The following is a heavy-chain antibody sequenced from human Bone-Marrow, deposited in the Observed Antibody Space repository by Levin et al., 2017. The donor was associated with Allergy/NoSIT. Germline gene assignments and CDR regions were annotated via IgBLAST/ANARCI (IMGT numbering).Heavy chain of an antibody. J-gene: IGHJ4*02. CDR1: GFTFRNAW. Sequence: GGYLRLSCAASGFTFRNAWMTWVRQAPGKGLEWVGRIKSKSDDGTTDYAAHAKGRFIISKDGSKDTLYLQMNSLKAEDTAVYYCSTAGRYWDGTALDYWGPGTLVIVSS. CDR2: IKSKSDDGTT. CDR3: STAGRYWDGTALDY. V-gene: IGHV3-15*01. D-gene: IGHD1-7*01.